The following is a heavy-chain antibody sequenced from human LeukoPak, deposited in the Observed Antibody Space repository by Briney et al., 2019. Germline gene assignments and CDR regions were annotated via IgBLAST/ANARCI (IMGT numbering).Heavy chain of an antibody. CDR3: ARGPTLYTSGWYPGFDH. Sequence: GASVTVSCKASGYTFTSYVINWVRQAPRQGREWMGRIIPILGIANYAQKFQGRVTITAHQSPSTDYMELRSQRSEDTAVYYCARGPTLYTSGWYPGFDHWGQGTLVTVSS. D-gene: IGHD6-19*01. J-gene: IGHJ4*02. V-gene: IGHV1-69*04. CDR1: GYTFTSYV. CDR2: IIPILGIA.